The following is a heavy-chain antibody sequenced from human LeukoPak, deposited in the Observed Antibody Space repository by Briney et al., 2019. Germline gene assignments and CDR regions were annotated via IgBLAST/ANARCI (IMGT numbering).Heavy chain of an antibody. CDR1: GFTFSVHA. Sequence: GGSLRLSCAASGFTFSVHAMSWVRQAPGKGLEWVSAVSASGGSTYYADSVKGRFTISRDNSKNTLYLQMNSLRADDTAVYYCAKYPPGYDYVWGSPTTGAYFEYWGQGTLVTVSS. D-gene: IGHD3-16*01. V-gene: IGHV3-23*01. CDR2: VSASGGST. CDR3: AKYPPGYDYVWGSPTTGAYFEY. J-gene: IGHJ4*02.